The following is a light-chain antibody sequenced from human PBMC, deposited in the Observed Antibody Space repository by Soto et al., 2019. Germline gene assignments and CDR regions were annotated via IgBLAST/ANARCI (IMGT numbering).Light chain of an antibody. V-gene: IGKV1-5*01. CDR2: DAS. CDR3: QQYNSYST. CDR1: QSISSW. Sequence: DIQMTQSPSTLSASVGDRGTITCRASQSISSWLAWDQQKPGKAPKLLIYDASSLESGVPSRFSGSGSGTEFTLTISSLQPDDFATYYCQQYNSYSTFGQGTKLEIK. J-gene: IGKJ2*01.